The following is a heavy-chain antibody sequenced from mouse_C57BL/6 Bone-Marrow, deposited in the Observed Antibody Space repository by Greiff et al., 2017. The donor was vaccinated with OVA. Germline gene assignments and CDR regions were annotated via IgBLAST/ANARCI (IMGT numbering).Heavy chain of an antibody. CDR2: FQPYNDDT. Sequence: QVQLQQSGAELVKPGASVKMSCKASGYTFTTYPIEWMKQNHGKSLEWIGNFQPYNDDTKYNEKFKGKATLTVEKSSSTVYLELSRLTSDDSAVYYCARGRNYYGSSYPYYFDYWGQGTTLTVSS. J-gene: IGHJ2*01. CDR1: GYTFTTYP. D-gene: IGHD1-1*01. CDR3: ARGRNYYGSSYPYYFDY. V-gene: IGHV1-47*01.